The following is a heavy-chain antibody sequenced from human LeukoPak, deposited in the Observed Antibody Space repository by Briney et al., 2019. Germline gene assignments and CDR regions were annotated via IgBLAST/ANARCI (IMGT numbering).Heavy chain of an antibody. Sequence: PSENLSLTCTVSGGSVSSGSYYWSWIRQPPGKGLEWIGYIYYSGSTNYNPSLKSRVTISVDTSKNQFSLKLSSETAADTAVYYCARAMVAASWRYFDYWGQGTLVTVSS. CDR1: GGSVSSGSYY. D-gene: IGHD2-15*01. CDR3: ARAMVAASWRYFDY. V-gene: IGHV4-61*01. J-gene: IGHJ4*02. CDR2: IYYSGST.